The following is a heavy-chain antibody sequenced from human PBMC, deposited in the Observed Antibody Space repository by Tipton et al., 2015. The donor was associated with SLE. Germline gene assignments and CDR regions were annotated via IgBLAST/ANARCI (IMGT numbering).Heavy chain of an antibody. CDR3: TRGPYCSVDSCYRGMDV. CDR1: GDSINSYY. Sequence: TLSLTCTVSGDSINSYYWSWIRQPPGEGLEWIGYIYYREGTNYSPSLKGRVTISLDASKNQLSLKLSSVTAADTAVYYCTRGPYCSVDSCYRGMDVWGQGTTVTVSS. CDR2: IYYREGT. D-gene: IGHD2-15*01. V-gene: IGHV4-59*12. J-gene: IGHJ6*02.